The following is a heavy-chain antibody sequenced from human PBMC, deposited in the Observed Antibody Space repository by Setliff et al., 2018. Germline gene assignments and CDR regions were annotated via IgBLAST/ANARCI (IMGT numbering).Heavy chain of an antibody. CDR2: IYTSGNT. CDR3: ATTTLGRYCSGGNCYFGY. CDR1: GDSISDISYY. Sequence: SETLSLTCTISGDSISDISYYWGWLRQPPGKGLEWIGNIYTSGNTNYNPSLKSRVSISVDTSKNQFSLKLTSVTAADTAVYYCATTTLGRYCSGGNCYFGYWGQGTLVTVSS. D-gene: IGHD2-15*01. J-gene: IGHJ4*02. V-gene: IGHV4-61*05.